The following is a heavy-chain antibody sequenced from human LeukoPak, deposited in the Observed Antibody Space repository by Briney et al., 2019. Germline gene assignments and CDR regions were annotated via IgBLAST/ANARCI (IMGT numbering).Heavy chain of an antibody. D-gene: IGHD6-13*01. Sequence: PGGSLRLSCAASRYTYNLYWMRCVPQAPGRGLEWVANIKQVGSEKYYVDSVKGRFTISRDNAKNSLYLQMNSLRAEDTAVYYCARIAAAGYDYWGQGTLVTVSS. CDR3: ARIAAAGYDY. J-gene: IGHJ4*02. CDR2: IKQVGSEK. CDR1: RYTYNLYW. V-gene: IGHV3-7*01.